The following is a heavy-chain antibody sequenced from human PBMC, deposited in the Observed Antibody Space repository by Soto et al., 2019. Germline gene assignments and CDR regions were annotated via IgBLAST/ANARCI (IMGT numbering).Heavy chain of an antibody. CDR1: AYSFISCY. CDR2: IIPSGGTT. D-gene: IGHD6-6*01. Sequence: GXYVMVSSNTSAYSFISCYMIWVRQDHGQGLEWMGVIIPSGGTTNYAQKFQCRVTMTTDTSTSTVYMELSSLRSEDTAVYYCAIDKSIAGRSRKNWFDPWGQGTLVTVSS. V-gene: IGHV1-46*01. CDR3: AIDKSIAGRSRKNWFDP. J-gene: IGHJ5*02.